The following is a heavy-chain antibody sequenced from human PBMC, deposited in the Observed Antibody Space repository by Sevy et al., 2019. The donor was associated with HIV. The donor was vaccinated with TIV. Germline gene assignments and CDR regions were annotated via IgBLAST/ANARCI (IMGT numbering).Heavy chain of an antibody. CDR1: GFTFTNSA. Sequence: GGSLRLSCVASGFTFTNSAMSWVRQPPGKGLQWVSFIRGSGDGIFYADSSKGRFTISRDNSKNTLYLQMNALRVEDTAVYYCVKRKLLRDYFYYMDVWGKGTTVTVSS. CDR3: VKRKLLRDYFYYMDV. CDR2: IRGSGDGI. V-gene: IGHV3-23*01. J-gene: IGHJ6*03.